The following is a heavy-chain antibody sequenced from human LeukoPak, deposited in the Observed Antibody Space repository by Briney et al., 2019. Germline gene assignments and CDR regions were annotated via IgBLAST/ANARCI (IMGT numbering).Heavy chain of an antibody. D-gene: IGHD3-22*01. V-gene: IGHV3-30-3*01. Sequence: GGSLRLSCAASGFTFSSYAIQGGRQAPGKGVEWVAVISYGGSNKYYADSVKGRFTISRDNSKNTLYLQMNSLRAEDTAVYYCARVAGVDYDSSGYYPDYWGQGTLVTVSS. CDR1: GFTFSSYA. J-gene: IGHJ4*02. CDR2: ISYGGSNK. CDR3: ARVAGVDYDSSGYYPDY.